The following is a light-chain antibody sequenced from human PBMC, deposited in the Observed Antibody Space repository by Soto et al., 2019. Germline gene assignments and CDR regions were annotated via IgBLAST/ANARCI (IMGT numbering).Light chain of an antibody. V-gene: IGLV2-14*01. CDR1: SSDVGDYKS. CDR2: GVS. CDR3: MSYTGSTTTHWV. Sequence: QSALTQPASVSGSPGQSIAISCSETSSDVGDYKSVSWYQHHPGKLPKLLILGVSNRPSGISGRFSGSKSGNTASLTISGLQPEDEADYYCMSYTGSTTTHWVLGGGTQLTVL. J-gene: IGLJ3*02.